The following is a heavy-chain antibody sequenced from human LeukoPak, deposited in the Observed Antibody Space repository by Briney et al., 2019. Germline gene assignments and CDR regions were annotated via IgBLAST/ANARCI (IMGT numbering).Heavy chain of an antibody. D-gene: IGHD2-21*01. CDR2: IYASGYT. CDR1: GDSISSYS. Sequence: SETLSLPCTVSGDSISSYSWRWVRQPAGKGLEWIGRIYASGYTDYGPSLRSRVTMSVDTSKNQFSLKLTSVTAADTSVFFCARNHIVTGTYFDSWGPGTLVTVSS. V-gene: IGHV4-4*07. CDR3: ARNHIVTGTYFDS. J-gene: IGHJ4*02.